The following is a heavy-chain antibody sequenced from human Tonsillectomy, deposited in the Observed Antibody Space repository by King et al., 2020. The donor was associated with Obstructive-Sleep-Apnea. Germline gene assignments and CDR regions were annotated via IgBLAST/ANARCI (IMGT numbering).Heavy chain of an antibody. D-gene: IGHD3-22*01. CDR1: GFTFSSYS. V-gene: IGHV3-21*01. Sequence: VQLVESGGGLVKPGGSLRLSCAASGFTFSSYSMNWVRQAPGKGLEWVSSISSSSSYIYYADSVKGRFTISRDNAKNSLYLQMNSLRAEDTAVYYCARDWDYYDSSGYYTTVFDYWGKGTLVTVSS. CDR2: ISSSSSYI. J-gene: IGHJ4*02. CDR3: ARDWDYYDSSGYYTTVFDY.